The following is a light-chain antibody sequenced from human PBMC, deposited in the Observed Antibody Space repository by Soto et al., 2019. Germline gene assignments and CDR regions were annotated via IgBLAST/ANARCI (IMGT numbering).Light chain of an antibody. CDR1: QSVRSER. CDR2: DAS. J-gene: IGKJ5*01. CDR3: QEYDGAPPAT. V-gene: IGKV3-20*01. Sequence: EILLTQTPNTLSLSPGERATVYCRCIQSVRSERLAWYQQKPGQAPRLVIFDASTRATGIPERFSGSGSGTHFTLTITSLESEDFAVYYCQEYDGAPPATFGLGTRLEIK.